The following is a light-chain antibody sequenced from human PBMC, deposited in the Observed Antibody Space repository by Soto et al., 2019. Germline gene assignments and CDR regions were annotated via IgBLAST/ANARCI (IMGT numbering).Light chain of an antibody. Sequence: SVLTQPASVSGSPVRAITISCTGTSSDVGSYNLVSWYQQHPGKAPKLMIYEGSKRPPGVSNRFSGSKSGNTASLTISGLQAEDEADYYCCSYAGSSTFVVFGGGTKVTVL. CDR1: SSDVGSYNL. CDR2: EGS. V-gene: IGLV2-23*03. J-gene: IGLJ2*01. CDR3: CSYAGSSTFVV.